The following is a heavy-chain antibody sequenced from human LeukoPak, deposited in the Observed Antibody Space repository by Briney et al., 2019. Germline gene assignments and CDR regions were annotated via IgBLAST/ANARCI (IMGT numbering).Heavy chain of an antibody. Sequence: ASVKVSCKASGYTFTSYGISWVRQAPGQGLEWMGWISAYNGNTNYAQKLQGRVTMTTDTSTSTAYMELRSLRSDDTAVYYCARTAYDSSGYYYPDFDYWGQGTLVTVSS. CDR3: ARTAYDSSGYYYPDFDY. V-gene: IGHV1-18*01. CDR2: ISAYNGNT. CDR1: GYTFTSYG. D-gene: IGHD3-22*01. J-gene: IGHJ4*02.